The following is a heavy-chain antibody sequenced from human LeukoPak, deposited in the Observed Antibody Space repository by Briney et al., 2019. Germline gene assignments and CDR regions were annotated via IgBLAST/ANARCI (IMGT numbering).Heavy chain of an antibody. CDR2: FDPEDGET. Sequence: ASVKVSCKASGGTFSSYAISWVRQAPGQGLEWMGGFDPEDGETIYAQKFQGRVTMTEDTSTDTAYMELSSLRSEDTAVYYCATGDYYGSGSRDYWGQGTLVTVSS. V-gene: IGHV1-24*01. J-gene: IGHJ4*02. CDR1: GGTFSSYA. D-gene: IGHD3-10*01. CDR3: ATGDYYGSGSRDY.